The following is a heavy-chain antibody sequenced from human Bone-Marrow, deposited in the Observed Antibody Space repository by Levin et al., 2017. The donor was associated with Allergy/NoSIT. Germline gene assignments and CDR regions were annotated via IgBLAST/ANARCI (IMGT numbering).Heavy chain of an antibody. V-gene: IGHV3-30*03. CDR3: ARQLLWFGGPAFDI. CDR1: GFTFSSYG. CDR2: ISYDGSNK. J-gene: IGHJ3*02. Sequence: GESLKISCAASGFTFSSYGMHWVRQAPGKGLEWVAVISYDGSNKYYADSVKGRFTISRDNSKNTLYLQMNSLRAEDTAVYYCARQLLWFGGPAFDIWGQGTMVTVSS. D-gene: IGHD3-10*01.